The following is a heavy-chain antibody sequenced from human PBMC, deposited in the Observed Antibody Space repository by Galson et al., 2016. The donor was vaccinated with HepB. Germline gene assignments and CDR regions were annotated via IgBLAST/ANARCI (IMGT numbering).Heavy chain of an antibody. CDR3: AKGAGGWFDY. D-gene: IGHD2-8*02. Sequence: SLRLSCAASGFTFTDYSMSWVRQAPGKGLEWVTVISSDGSNNDYADSVKGRFTISRDNSKNTLYLQMNSLRAEDTAVYYCAKGAGGWFDYWGQGTLVTVSS. CDR1: GFTFTDYS. V-gene: IGHV3-30*18. CDR2: ISSDGSNN. J-gene: IGHJ4*02.